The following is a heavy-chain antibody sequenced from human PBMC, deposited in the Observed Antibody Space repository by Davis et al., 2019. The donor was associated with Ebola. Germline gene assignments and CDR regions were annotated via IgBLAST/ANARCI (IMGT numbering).Heavy chain of an antibody. V-gene: IGHV1-58*02. CDR2: IVVGSGNT. D-gene: IGHD4-11*01. CDR1: GFTFTSSA. CDR3: AAARDYSNYEGDY. Sequence: SVKVSCKASGFTFTSSAMQWVRQARGQRLEWIGWIVVGSGNTNYAQKFQERVTITRDMSTSTAYMELSSLRSEDTAVYNCAAARDYSNYEGDYWGQGTLVTVSS. J-gene: IGHJ4*02.